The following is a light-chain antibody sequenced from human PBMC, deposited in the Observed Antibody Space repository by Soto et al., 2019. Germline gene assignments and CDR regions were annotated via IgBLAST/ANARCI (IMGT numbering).Light chain of an antibody. CDR2: GAS. Sequence: EIVLAQSPGTLALFPGERATLSCRAIQSVSSSYLAWYQQKPGQAPRLLIYGASSRATGIPDRFSGSGSGTDFTLIISRLEPEDFAVYYCQQYGSSPPTTFGQGTRLEIK. J-gene: IGKJ5*01. CDR1: QSVSSSY. CDR3: QQYGSSPPTT. V-gene: IGKV3-20*01.